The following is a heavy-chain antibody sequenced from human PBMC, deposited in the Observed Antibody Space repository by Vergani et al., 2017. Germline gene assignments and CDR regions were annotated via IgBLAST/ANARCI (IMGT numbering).Heavy chain of an antibody. Sequence: QVNLQESGPGLVKPSETLSLTCAVYGGSLSGYYWSWIRLAPGKGLEWIGEINHSGTINYNPTLKSPFNVSIDTSRDHFSLKLRSVSAADTAVYFCARRAERWETLLRDDFDVWGQGTFVTVSS. J-gene: IGHJ3*01. CDR1: GGSLSGYY. D-gene: IGHD1-26*01. CDR3: ARRAERWETLLRDDFDV. CDR2: INHSGTI. V-gene: IGHV4-34*10.